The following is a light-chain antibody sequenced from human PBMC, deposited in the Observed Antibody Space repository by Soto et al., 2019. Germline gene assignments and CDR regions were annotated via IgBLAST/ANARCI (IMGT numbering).Light chain of an antibody. CDR2: EVS. CDR3: SSHAASNIVV. J-gene: IGLJ2*01. Sequence: QSALTQPPSASGPPGQSVTISCTGSSSDVGGYSYVSWYQQHPGKAPKLMIYEVSKRPSGVPDRFSGSKSDNTASLTVSGLQAEDEADYYCSSHAASNIVVFGGGTKLTVL. CDR1: SSDVGGYSY. V-gene: IGLV2-8*01.